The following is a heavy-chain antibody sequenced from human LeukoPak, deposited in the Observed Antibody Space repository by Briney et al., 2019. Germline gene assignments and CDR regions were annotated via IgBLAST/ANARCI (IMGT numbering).Heavy chain of an antibody. J-gene: IGHJ5*02. CDR2: ISYDGSNK. CDR3: AKGDIVVVVAVLRFDP. CDR1: GFTFSSYG. Sequence: PGGSLRLSCAASGFTFSSYGMHWVRQAPGKGLEWVAVISYDGSNKYYADSVKGRFTISRDNSKNTLYLQMNSLRAEDTAVYYCAKGDIVVVVAVLRFDPWGQGTLVTVSS. D-gene: IGHD2-15*01. V-gene: IGHV3-30*18.